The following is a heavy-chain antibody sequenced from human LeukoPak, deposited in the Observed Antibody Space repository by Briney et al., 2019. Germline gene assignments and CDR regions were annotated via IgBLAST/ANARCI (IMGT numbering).Heavy chain of an antibody. CDR3: ARESSTSYYFDS. V-gene: IGHV3-33*01. CDR1: GFTFSSYG. J-gene: IGHJ4*02. Sequence: EGSLRLSCAASGFTFSSYGIHWVRQAPGKGLEWVAVIWYDGSNKYYADSVKGRFTISRDNSKNTLYLQMNSLRGEDTAVYYCARESSTSYYFDSWGQGTLVTVSS. D-gene: IGHD6-13*01. CDR2: IWYDGSNK.